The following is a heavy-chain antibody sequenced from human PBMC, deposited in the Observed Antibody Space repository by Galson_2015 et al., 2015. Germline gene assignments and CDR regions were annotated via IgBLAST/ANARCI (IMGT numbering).Heavy chain of an antibody. D-gene: IGHD2/OR15-2a*01. CDR3: ARSSTSDDWFDP. Sequence: PALVKPTQTLTLTCTLSGFSLGTNGMRVSWIRQPPGKGLEWLARIGWGDGKFYNTSLETRLTISTDPSKTQVVLIMTNMDPVDTATYFCARSSTSDDWFDPWGQGILVTVSS. V-gene: IGHV2-70*04. CDR2: IGWGDGK. J-gene: IGHJ5*02. CDR1: GFSLGTNGMR.